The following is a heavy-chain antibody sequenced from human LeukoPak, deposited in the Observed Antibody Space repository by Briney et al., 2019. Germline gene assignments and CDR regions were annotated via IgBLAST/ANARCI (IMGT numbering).Heavy chain of an antibody. D-gene: IGHD1-26*01. CDR3: AREAGSYYQNYLDY. Sequence: SVIYSGGSTYYADSVKGRFTISRDNSKNTLYLQMNSLRAEDTAVYYCAREAGSYYQNYLDYWGQGTLVTVSS. CDR2: IYSGGST. V-gene: IGHV3-53*01. J-gene: IGHJ4*02.